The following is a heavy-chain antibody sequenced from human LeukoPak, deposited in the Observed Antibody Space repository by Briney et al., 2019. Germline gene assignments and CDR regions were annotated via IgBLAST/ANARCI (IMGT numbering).Heavy chain of an antibody. CDR1: RFTFSSYG. V-gene: IGHV3-33*01. CDR2: RWYNGSNK. D-gene: IGHD1-26*01. CDR3: ARGTSSSTLELLDY. Sequence: WWSVRLSCAASRFTFSSYGMHWLGQAPGKELEGVAVRWYNGSNKYYEDSVKGRLNISRDNSTNTLYLEMNSLRAEDTAVYYCARGTSSSTLELLDYWGQGTLVTVSS. J-gene: IGHJ4*02.